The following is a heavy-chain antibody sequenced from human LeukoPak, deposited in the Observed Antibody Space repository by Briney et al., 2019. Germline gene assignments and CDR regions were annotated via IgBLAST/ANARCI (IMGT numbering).Heavy chain of an antibody. CDR1: GYTFTSYG. D-gene: IGHD6-19*01. CDR3: ARERGAGTGQKRNRVTYYYYYYMDV. V-gene: IGHV1-18*01. CDR2: ISAYNGNT. J-gene: IGHJ6*03. Sequence: ASVKVSCKASGYTFTSYGISWVRQAPGQGLEWMGWISAYNGNTNYAQKLQGRVTMTTDTSTSTAYMELRSLRSDDTAVYYCARERGAGTGQKRNRVTYYYYYYMDVWGKGTTVTVSS.